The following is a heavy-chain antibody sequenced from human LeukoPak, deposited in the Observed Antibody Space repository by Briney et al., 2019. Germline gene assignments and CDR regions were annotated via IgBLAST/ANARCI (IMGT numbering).Heavy chain of an antibody. CDR1: GGSISSSNW. D-gene: IGHD5-24*01. Sequence: SGTLSLTCADSGGSISSSNWWSWVRQPPGKGLEWIGEIYHSGSTNYNPSLKSRVTISVDTSKNQFSLKLRSVTAADTAVFYCARHRIIRDVATGDYFDSWGQGTLVTVSS. V-gene: IGHV4-4*02. CDR2: IYHSGST. J-gene: IGHJ4*02. CDR3: ARHRIIRDVATGDYFDS.